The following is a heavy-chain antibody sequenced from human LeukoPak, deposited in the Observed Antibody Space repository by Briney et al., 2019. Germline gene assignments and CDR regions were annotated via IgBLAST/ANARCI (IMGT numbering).Heavy chain of an antibody. CDR2: ISSSGRT. CDR1: GGSISNSF. V-gene: IGHV4-4*07. J-gene: IGHJ4*02. Sequence: SETLSLTCIVSGGSISNSFWTCIRQPAGMGLEWIGHISSSGRTNYKPSLKSRVSMSLDTSKNRFSLRLSSVTAADTAVYYCARGKEVITMLRGLKPGYYFDYWGQGTLVTVSS. D-gene: IGHD3-10*01. CDR3: ARGKEVITMLRGLKPGYYFDY.